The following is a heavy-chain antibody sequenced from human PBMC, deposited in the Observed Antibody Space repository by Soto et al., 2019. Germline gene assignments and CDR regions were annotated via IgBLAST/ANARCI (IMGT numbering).Heavy chain of an antibody. V-gene: IGHV4-31*03. CDR1: GGSISSGGYY. D-gene: IGHD3-22*01. CDR3: AGAYYYDSSGYYTFDY. CDR2: IYYSGST. Sequence: LSLTCTVSGGSISSGGYYWSWIRQHPGRGLEWIGYIYYSGSTYYNPSLKSRVTISVDTSKNQFSLKLSSVTAADTAVYYCAGAYYYDSSGYYTFDYWGQGTLVTVSS. J-gene: IGHJ4*02.